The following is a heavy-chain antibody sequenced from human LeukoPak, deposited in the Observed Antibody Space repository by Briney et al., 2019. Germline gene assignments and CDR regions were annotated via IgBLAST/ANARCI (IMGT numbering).Heavy chain of an antibody. V-gene: IGHV4-61*02. J-gene: IGHJ3*02. CDR1: GGSINSGTYY. Sequence: SETLSLTCTVSGGSINSGTYYWGWIRQPAGKGLEWIGRIYSSGSTNYNPSLKSRVTISVDMSKNQFSLKLSSVSAADPAVYYCARDLLHRGYAFDIWGQGTMVTVSS. CDR3: ARDLLHRGYAFDI. CDR2: IYSSGST. D-gene: IGHD5-12*01.